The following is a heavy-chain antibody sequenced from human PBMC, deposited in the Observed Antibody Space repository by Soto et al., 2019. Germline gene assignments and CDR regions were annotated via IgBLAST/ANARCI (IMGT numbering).Heavy chain of an antibody. J-gene: IGHJ5*02. V-gene: IGHV1-18*01. CDR3: ARAHITMVLGVMSWFDP. CDR2: ISAYNGNT. D-gene: IGHD3-10*01. Sequence: QVQLVQSGAEVKKPGASVKVSCKASGYTFTSYGISWVRQAPGQGLEWMGWISAYNGNTNYAQKLQGRVTMTTDTCPSTAYMERRSLRSDDTAVYYCARAHITMVLGVMSWFDPWGQGTLVTVSS. CDR1: GYTFTSYG.